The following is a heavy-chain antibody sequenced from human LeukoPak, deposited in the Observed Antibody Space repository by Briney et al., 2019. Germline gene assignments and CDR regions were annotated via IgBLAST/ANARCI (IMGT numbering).Heavy chain of an antibody. J-gene: IGHJ4*02. V-gene: IGHV4-39*07. CDR1: GGSMSSSTYY. D-gene: IGHD5-18*01. CDR2: MYYSGST. CDR3: RIRGYSYVLDY. Sequence: ASETLSLTCTVSGGSMSSSTYYWGWIRQPPGKGLEWIGSMYYSGSTNYNPSPKSRVTISEDKSKNQFSLKLTSVTAADTAVYYCRIRGYSYVLDYWGQGTLVTVSS.